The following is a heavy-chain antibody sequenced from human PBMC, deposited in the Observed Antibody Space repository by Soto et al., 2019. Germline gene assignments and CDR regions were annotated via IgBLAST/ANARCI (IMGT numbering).Heavy chain of an antibody. CDR3: ARCGIVGAQTPDY. Sequence: SETLSLTCTVSGGSISSSSYYWGWIRQPPGKGLEWIGSIYYSGNTYYNPSLQSRVTISVDTSKNQFSLKLSSVTAADTAVYYCARCGIVGAQTPDYWGQGTLVTVSS. D-gene: IGHD1-26*01. CDR2: IYYSGNT. J-gene: IGHJ4*02. V-gene: IGHV4-39*01. CDR1: GGSISSSSYY.